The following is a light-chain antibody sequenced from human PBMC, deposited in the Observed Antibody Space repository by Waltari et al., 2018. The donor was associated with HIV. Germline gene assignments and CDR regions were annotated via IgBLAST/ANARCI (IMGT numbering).Light chain of an antibody. Sequence: QAVVTQEPSLTVSPGGTVTLTCGSSTGAVNSGHHPYWFQQKSGQAPRTLIYDKSNKHSWTPARFSGSLLGGKAALTLSGAQPEDEAEYFCLLSYAGARPVVFGGGTKLTVL. CDR2: DKS. V-gene: IGLV7-46*01. J-gene: IGLJ2*01. CDR3: LLSYAGARPVV. CDR1: TGAVNSGHH.